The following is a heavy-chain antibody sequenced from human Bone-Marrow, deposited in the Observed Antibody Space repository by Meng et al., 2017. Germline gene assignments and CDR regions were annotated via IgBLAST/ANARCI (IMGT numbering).Heavy chain of an antibody. J-gene: IGHJ4*02. CDR2: IDSSGTRI. V-gene: IGHV3-48*03. CDR3: ARGGSYGDVHFDH. D-gene: IGHD3-16*01. Sequence: GRSLRLSCAASGFTFSNYEMNWVRQAPGKGLEWVSYIDSSGTRIFDADSVKGRFTISRDNAENSLYLQMNSLRVEDTAVYYCARGGSYGDVHFDHWGQGTLVTVSS. CDR1: GFTFSNYE.